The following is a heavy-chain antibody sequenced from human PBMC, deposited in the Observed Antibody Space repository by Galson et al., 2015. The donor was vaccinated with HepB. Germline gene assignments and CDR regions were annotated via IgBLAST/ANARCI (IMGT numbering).Heavy chain of an antibody. CDR1: GDSVSSNSAA. J-gene: IGHJ4*02. Sequence: CAISGDSVSSNSAAWNWIRQSPSRGLEWLGRTYYRSTWYYDYAVSVKSRITINPDTSKNQFSLQLNSVSPEDTAVYYCVRGGYVAASGFDYWGQGTLVTVSS. CDR3: VRGGYVAASGFDY. D-gene: IGHD2-15*01. V-gene: IGHV6-1*01. CDR2: TYYRSTWYY.